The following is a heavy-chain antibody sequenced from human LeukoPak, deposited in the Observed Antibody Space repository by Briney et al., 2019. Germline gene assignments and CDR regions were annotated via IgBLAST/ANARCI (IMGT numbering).Heavy chain of an antibody. CDR1: GYTFTSYD. D-gene: IGHD6-13*01. J-gene: IGHJ1*01. CDR2: MNPNSGNT. Sequence: ASVNVSCKASGYTFTSYDINWVRQATGQGLEWMGWMNPNSGNTGYAQKFQGRVTMTRNTSISTAYMELSSLRSEDTAVYYCARGGQQLVLYYFQHWGQGTLVTVSS. CDR3: ARGGQQLVLYYFQH. V-gene: IGHV1-8*01.